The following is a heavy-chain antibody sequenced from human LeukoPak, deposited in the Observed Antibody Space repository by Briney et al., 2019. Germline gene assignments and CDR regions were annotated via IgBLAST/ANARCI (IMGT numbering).Heavy chain of an antibody. CDR2: AYHTGHT. CDR3: ARHQFSAPFDY. D-gene: IGHD6-19*01. J-gene: IGHJ4*02. CDR1: GGSISGYY. Sequence: SETLSLTCTVFGGSISGYYWSWLRQPPGEGLEWIAYAYHTGHTHYNPSLKSRATISLDTSKNQVSLKVNSVTAADTAVYYCARHQFSAPFDYWGQGTLVTVSS. V-gene: IGHV4-59*08.